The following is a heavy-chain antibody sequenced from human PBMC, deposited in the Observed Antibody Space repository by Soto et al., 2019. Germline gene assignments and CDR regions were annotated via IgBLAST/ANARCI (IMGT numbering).Heavy chain of an antibody. J-gene: IGHJ5*02. Sequence: LSLTCAVYGGSFSGYYWSWIRQPPGKGLEWIGEINHSGSTNYNPSLKSRVTISVDTSKNQFSLKLSSVTAADTAVYYCARASLVVAATHNWFDPRGQGTLVTVSS. V-gene: IGHV4-34*01. CDR3: ARASLVVAATHNWFDP. D-gene: IGHD2-15*01. CDR1: GGSFSGYY. CDR2: INHSGST.